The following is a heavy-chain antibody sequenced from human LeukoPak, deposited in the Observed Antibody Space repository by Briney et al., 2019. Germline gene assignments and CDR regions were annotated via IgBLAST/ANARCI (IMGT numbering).Heavy chain of an antibody. V-gene: IGHV1-8*03. J-gene: IGHJ4*02. Sequence: GASVKVSCKASGYTFTSYDINWVRQATGQGLEWMGWMNPNSGNTGYAQKFQGRVTITRNTSISTAYMELSSLRSEDTAVYYCARIYDSSAYTPHGWGQGTLVTVSS. D-gene: IGHD3-22*01. CDR1: GYTFTSYD. CDR2: MNPNSGNT. CDR3: ARIYDSSAYTPHG.